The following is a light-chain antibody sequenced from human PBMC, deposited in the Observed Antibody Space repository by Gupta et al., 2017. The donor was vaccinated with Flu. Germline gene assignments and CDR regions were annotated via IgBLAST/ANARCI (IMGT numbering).Light chain of an antibody. CDR3: QQRSIWPQVT. V-gene: IGKV3-11*01. J-gene: IGKJ5*01. Sequence: TPSLPPGARATLSSRARQGLVNYLPWYQQKPGQAPRLLIYDASNRATGIPARFSGSGSGTDFTLTISSLEPEDFAVYYCQQRSIWPQVTFGQGTRLDIK. CDR2: DAS. CDR1: QGLVNY.